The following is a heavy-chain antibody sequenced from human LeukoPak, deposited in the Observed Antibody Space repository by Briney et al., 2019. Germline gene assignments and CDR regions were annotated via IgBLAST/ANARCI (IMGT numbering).Heavy chain of an antibody. CDR1: GFNFSTYS. CDR3: ARDSSGWRGWFDP. J-gene: IGHJ5*02. CDR2: IDFTSTYI. V-gene: IGHV3-21*01. Sequence: GGSLRLSCAASGFNFSTYSMNWVRQAPGKGLEWVSSIDFTSTYIDYADSVKGRFAISRDNAKNSLYLQMNSLRAEDTAVYYCARDSSGWRGWFDPWGQGTLVTVSS. D-gene: IGHD6-19*01.